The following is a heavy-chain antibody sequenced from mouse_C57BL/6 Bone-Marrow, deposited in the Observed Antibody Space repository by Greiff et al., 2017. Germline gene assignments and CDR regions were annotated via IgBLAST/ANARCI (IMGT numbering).Heavy chain of an antibody. CDR1: GYTFTSYW. CDR3: ARGYDDARDY. J-gene: IGHJ4*01. V-gene: IGHV1-69*01. D-gene: IGHD2-2*01. Sequence: QVQLQQPGAELVMPGASVKLSCKASGYTFTSYWMHWVKQRPGQGLEWIGEIDPSDSYTNYNQKFKGKSTLTVDKSSSTAYMQLSSLTSEDSAVYDCARGYDDARDYWGQGTTVTVSS. CDR2: IDPSDSYT.